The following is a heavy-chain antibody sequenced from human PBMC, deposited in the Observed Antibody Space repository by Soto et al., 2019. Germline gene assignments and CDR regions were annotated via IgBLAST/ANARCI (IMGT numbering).Heavy chain of an antibody. D-gene: IGHD3-3*01. V-gene: IGHV1-2*04. CDR1: GYTFTGYY. J-gene: IGHJ6*04. Sequence: ASVKVSCKASGYTFTGYYMHWVRQAPGQGLEWMGWINPNSGGTNYAQKFQGWVTMTRDTSISTAYMELSRLRSDDTAVYYCARGALFGVVILREYGMDVWGKGTTVTVSS. CDR2: INPNSGGT. CDR3: ARGALFGVVILREYGMDV.